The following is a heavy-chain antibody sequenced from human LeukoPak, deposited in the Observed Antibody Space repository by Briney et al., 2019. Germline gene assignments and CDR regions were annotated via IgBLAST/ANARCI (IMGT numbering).Heavy chain of an antibody. D-gene: IGHD6-13*01. CDR3: ARGGAAAQNYYYGMDV. J-gene: IGHJ6*02. Sequence: ASVKVSCTASGYTLTSYYMHWVRQAPGQGLEWMGITNPSGGSTSYAQKFQGRVTMTRDTSTSTVYMELSSLRSEDTAVYYCARGGAAAQNYYYGMDVWGQGTTVTVSS. CDR1: GYTLTSYY. V-gene: IGHV1-46*01. CDR2: TNPSGGST.